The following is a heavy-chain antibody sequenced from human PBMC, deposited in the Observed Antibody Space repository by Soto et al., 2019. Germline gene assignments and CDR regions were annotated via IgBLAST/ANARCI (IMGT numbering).Heavy chain of an antibody. CDR2: IKQDGGEK. J-gene: IGHJ6*02. Sequence: GGSLRLSCAGSGFTFGSYWMSWVRQAPGKGLEWVANIKQDGGEKYYVESVKGRFTISRDNAKNSLYLEMHSLRAEDTAVYYCARRGYFSTTYCYTGVGGYFYGMDVWGQGTTVTVSS. D-gene: IGHD2-2*02. CDR1: GFTFGSYW. V-gene: IGHV3-7*03. CDR3: ARRGYFSTTYCYTGVGGYFYGMDV.